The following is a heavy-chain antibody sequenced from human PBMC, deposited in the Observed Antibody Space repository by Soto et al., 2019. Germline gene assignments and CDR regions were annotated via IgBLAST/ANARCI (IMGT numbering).Heavy chain of an antibody. CDR3: ARDLLSQWLNAFDI. CDR2: TYYRSKWYN. Sequence: AQTLSLPCSISGDSVSSNSAAWNWIRHSPSRGLEWLGRTYYRSKWYNDYAVSVKSRITINPDTSKNQFSLQLNSVTPEDTAVYYCARDLLSQWLNAFDIWGQGTMVTVSS. V-gene: IGHV6-1*01. J-gene: IGHJ3*02. CDR1: GDSVSSNSAA. D-gene: IGHD6-19*01.